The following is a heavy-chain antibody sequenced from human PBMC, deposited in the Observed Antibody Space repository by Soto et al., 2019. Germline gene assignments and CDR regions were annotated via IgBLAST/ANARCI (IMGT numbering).Heavy chain of an antibody. CDR2: RRNKRNSYTT. D-gene: IGHD1-1*01. CDR3: GRGAATAGQDYYHGLDL. J-gene: IGHJ6*04. CDR1: GFTVSDHY. V-gene: IGHV3-72*01. Sequence: EVQLLESGGGLVQPGGSLRLSCAASGFTVSDHYMEWVRQAPGKGLEWIGRRRNKRNSYTTEYAASAKGRFTISRDDPENFGYRQTGSPNTEDTGVYYCGRGAATAGQDYYHGLDLWGGGTTVTVIS.